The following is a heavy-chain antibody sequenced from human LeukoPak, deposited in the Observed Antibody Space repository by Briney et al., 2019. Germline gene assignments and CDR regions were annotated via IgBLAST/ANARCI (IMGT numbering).Heavy chain of an antibody. CDR2: VYYTGST. CDR1: GNSVTSGGFY. CDR3: ARHSGSGSLSRPFDP. D-gene: IGHD3-10*01. J-gene: IGHJ5*02. Sequence: SETLSLTCTVSGNSVTSGGFYWARLRQPPGKGLEWIATVYYTGSTYYSPSLKSRVTISIDTSKNQFSLELRSVVAPDTAVYYCARHSGSGSLSRPFDPWGQGTLVTVSS. V-gene: IGHV4-39*01.